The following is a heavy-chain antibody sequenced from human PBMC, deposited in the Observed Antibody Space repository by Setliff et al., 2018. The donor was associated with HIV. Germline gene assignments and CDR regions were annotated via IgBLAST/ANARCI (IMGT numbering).Heavy chain of an antibody. J-gene: IGHJ4*02. CDR1: GFTFNHYA. V-gene: IGHV1-69*10. Sequence: SVKVSCKASGFTFNHYALSWVRQAPGQRPEWMGGTIPMSDIPNYAQNFQGRVTITADHSTTTTYMELSSRSSEDTAVYYCVRVGPWYYGRSGHLASWDYWGQGTQVTVSS. D-gene: IGHD3-22*01. CDR2: TIPMSDIP. CDR3: VRVGPWYYGRSGHLASWDY.